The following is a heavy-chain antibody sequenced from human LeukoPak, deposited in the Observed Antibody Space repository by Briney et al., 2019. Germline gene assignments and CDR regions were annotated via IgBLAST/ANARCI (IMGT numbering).Heavy chain of an antibody. V-gene: IGHV1-46*01. CDR2: INPSGGST. CDR1: GYTFTSYY. CDR3: VRGASSIAALNPFWYFDL. Sequence: GASVKVSFTASGYTFTSYYMHWVRQGPGQGLEWMGIINPSGGSTSYAQKCRGRVTMTRDTSTNTVYMELSSLRSEDTAVFYCVRGASSIAALNPFWYFDLWGRGTLVTVSS. D-gene: IGHD6-6*01. J-gene: IGHJ2*01.